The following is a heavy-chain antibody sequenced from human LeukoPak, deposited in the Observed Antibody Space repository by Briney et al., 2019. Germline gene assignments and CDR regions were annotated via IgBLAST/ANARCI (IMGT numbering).Heavy chain of an antibody. CDR2: IHTSGTT. D-gene: IGHD1-14*01. CDR1: GDSMSYYY. CDR3: ARRGSGASLEYYFDL. V-gene: IGHV4-4*07. J-gene: IGHJ2*01. Sequence: ASETLSLTCTVSGDSMSYYYWNFIRQPAGKGLEWIGRIHTSGTTYYSASLKSRVSMSVDSSRNQFSLRLTSVTAADTAVYYCARRGSGASLEYYFDLWGRGTLVTVSS.